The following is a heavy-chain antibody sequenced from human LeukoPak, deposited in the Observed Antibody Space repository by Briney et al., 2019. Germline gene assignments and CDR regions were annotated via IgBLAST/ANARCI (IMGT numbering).Heavy chain of an antibody. V-gene: IGHV1-18*01. D-gene: IGHD6-6*01. J-gene: IGHJ4*02. CDR3: ARDASLYSSSSDY. Sequence: ASVKVSCKASGYTFTSYGISWVRQAPGQGLEWMGWISAYNGNTNYAQKFQGRVTMTRDTSISTAYMELSRLRSDDTAVYYCARDASLYSSSSDYWGQGTLVTVSS. CDR1: GYTFTSYG. CDR2: ISAYNGNT.